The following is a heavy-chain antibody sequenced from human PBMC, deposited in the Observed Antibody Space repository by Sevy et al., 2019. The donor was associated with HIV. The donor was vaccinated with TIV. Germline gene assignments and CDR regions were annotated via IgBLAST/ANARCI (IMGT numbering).Heavy chain of an antibody. CDR2: ISSDGVST. CDR3: VKDPDYNFWRGDYGMAV. CDR1: GFSFSNSA. V-gene: IGHV3-64D*06. D-gene: IGHD3-3*01. J-gene: IGHJ6*02. Sequence: GGSLRLSCSGSGFSFSNSAMNWVRQTPGKGLKYVSAISSDGVSTYYTDSVRGRFTISRDNSKNTLYLQMSSLRVEDTAVYYCVKDPDYNFWRGDYGMAVWGQGTTVTVP.